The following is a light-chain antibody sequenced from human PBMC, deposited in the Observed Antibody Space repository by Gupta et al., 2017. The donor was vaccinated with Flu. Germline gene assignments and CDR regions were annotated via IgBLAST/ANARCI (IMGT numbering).Light chain of an antibody. CDR2: DVT. Sequence: ISCTETSSDVGDDDTVSWDQQHPGKAAKLIIYDVTNRPSGVASRFSGSKSGNTAALTIAGLQVEDEADYYCSAYTSDNALIVVFGGGTKLTVL. CDR3: SAYTSDNALIVV. CDR1: SSDVGDDDT. V-gene: IGLV2-14*04. J-gene: IGLJ2*01.